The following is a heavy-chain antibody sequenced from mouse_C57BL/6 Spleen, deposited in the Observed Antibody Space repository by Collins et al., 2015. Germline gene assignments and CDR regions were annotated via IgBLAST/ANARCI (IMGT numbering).Heavy chain of an antibody. Sequence: EVQLQQSGTVLARPGASVKMSCKTSGYTFTSYWMHWVKQRPGQGLEWIGAIYPGNSDTSYNQKFKGKAKLTAVTSASTAYMELSSLTNEDSAVYYCTNPYYGSSYGAFDYWGQGTTLTVSS. J-gene: IGHJ2*01. D-gene: IGHD1-1*01. CDR3: TNPYYGSSYGAFDY. V-gene: IGHV1-5*01. CDR2: IYPGNSDT. CDR1: GYTFTSYW.